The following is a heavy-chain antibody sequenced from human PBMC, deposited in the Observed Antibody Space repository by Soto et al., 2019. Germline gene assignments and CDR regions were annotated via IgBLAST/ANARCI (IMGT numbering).Heavy chain of an antibody. D-gene: IGHD3-22*01. CDR1: GFTFSSYG. V-gene: IGHV3-30*18. J-gene: IGHJ4*02. Sequence: PGGSLRLSCAASGFTFSSYGMHWVRQAPGKGLEWVAVISYDGSNKYYADSVKGRFTISRDNSKNTLYLQMNSLRAEDTAVYYCAKAIYDSSGPFDYWGQGTLVTVSS. CDR3: AKAIYDSSGPFDY. CDR2: ISYDGSNK.